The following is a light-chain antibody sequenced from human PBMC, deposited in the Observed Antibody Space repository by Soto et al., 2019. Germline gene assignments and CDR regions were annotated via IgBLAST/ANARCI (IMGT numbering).Light chain of an antibody. J-gene: IGLJ1*01. V-gene: IGLV4-60*02. CDR1: SGHSSYI. CDR2: LEGSGSY. CDR3: ETWDSNTYV. Sequence: QSVLTQSSSASASLGSSVKLTCTLSSGHSSYIIAWHQQQPGKAPRYLMKLEGSGSYNTGSGVPDRFSGSSSGADRYLTISNXQFEDEADYYCETWDSNTYVFGTGTKLTV.